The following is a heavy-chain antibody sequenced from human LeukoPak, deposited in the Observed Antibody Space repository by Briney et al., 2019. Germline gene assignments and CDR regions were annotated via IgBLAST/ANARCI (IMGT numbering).Heavy chain of an antibody. V-gene: IGHV3-74*01. CDR3: AREYCGGDCYGADY. CDR2: INSDGSST. J-gene: IGHJ4*02. CDR1: GFTFSSYW. D-gene: IGHD2-21*02. Sequence: GGSLRLSCATSGFTFSSYWMHWVRQAPGKGLVWVSRINSDGSSTSYADSVKGRFTISRDNAKNTLYLQMNSLRAEDTAVYYCAREYCGGDCYGADYWGQGTLVTVSS.